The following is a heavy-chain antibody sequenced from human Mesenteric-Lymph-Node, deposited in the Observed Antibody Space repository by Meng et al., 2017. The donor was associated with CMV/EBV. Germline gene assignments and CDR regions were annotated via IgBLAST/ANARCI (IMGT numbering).Heavy chain of an antibody. CDR1: GFTFSSYS. Sequence: AGSLRLSCAASGFTFSSYSMNWVRQAPGKGLEWVSSISSSSSYIYYADSVKGRFTISRDNAKNLLYLQMNSLRAEDTAVYYCARGRAAAGPFDYWGQGTLVTVSS. CDR2: ISSSSSYI. CDR3: ARGRAAAGPFDY. D-gene: IGHD6-13*01. J-gene: IGHJ4*02. V-gene: IGHV3-21*01.